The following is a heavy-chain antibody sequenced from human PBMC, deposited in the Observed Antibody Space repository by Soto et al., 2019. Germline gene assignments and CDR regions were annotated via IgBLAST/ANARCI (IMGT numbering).Heavy chain of an antibody. CDR1: GGTFSSYA. CDR3: ARDPWYGDYTYYYYYGMDV. CDR2: IIPIFGTE. V-gene: IGHV1-69*06. J-gene: IGHJ6*02. Sequence: QVQLVQSGAEVQKPGSSVKVSCKASGGTFSSYAISWVRQAPGQGLEWMGGIIPIFGTENYAQKFQGRVTITADKTTSTAYLERSSLRSEDTAVYDWARDPWYGDYTYYYYYGMDVWGQGTTVTVSS. D-gene: IGHD4-17*01.